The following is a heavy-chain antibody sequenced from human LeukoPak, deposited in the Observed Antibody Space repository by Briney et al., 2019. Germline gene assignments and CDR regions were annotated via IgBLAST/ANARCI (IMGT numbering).Heavy chain of an antibody. CDR3: TKDRSYGRSYFDD. CDR1: GFTVSNNY. D-gene: IGHD5-18*01. CDR2: IYSGGST. Sequence: VGSLRLSCAASGFTVSNNYMSWVRQAPGKGLEWVSVIYSGGSTYYADSVKGRFTISRDNSKNTLYLQMNSLRIEDTAVYYCTKDRSYGRSYFDDWGQGTLVTVAS. J-gene: IGHJ4*02. V-gene: IGHV3-66*02.